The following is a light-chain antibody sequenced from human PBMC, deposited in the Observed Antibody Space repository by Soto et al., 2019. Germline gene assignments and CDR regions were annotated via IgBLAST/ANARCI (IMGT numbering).Light chain of an antibody. CDR3: QQLQRTPFT. J-gene: IGKJ3*01. CDR2: GAS. Sequence: EIVLTQSPGTLSLSPGERATLSCRASQSVSSSYLVWYQQKPGQAPRLLVYGASSRATGIPDRFSGSGSGTDFTLTISRLEPEDFATYHCQQLQRTPFTFGPGTTVDV. V-gene: IGKV3-20*01. CDR1: QSVSSSY.